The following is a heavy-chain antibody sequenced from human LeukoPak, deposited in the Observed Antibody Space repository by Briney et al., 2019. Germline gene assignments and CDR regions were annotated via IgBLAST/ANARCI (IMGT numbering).Heavy chain of an antibody. CDR3: ARAYSSSWYWNWFDP. D-gene: IGHD6-13*01. CDR2: IYPTGST. Sequence: SDTQSLTCTVSGYSISSGYYWGWIRQPPGKGLEWIGKIYPTGSTYYNPSLKSRVTISVDTSKNQFSLKVRSVSAADTSVYYCARAYSSSWYWNWFDPWGQGTLVTVSS. CDR1: GYSISSGYY. V-gene: IGHV4-38-2*02. J-gene: IGHJ5*02.